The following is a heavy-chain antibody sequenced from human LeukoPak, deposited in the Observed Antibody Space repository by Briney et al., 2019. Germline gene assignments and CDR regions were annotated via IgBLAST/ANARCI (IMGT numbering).Heavy chain of an antibody. D-gene: IGHD3-22*01. CDR1: GGTFSSYA. V-gene: IGHV1-69*13. CDR2: IIPIFGTE. J-gene: IGHJ4*02. CDR3: ARDAAPYYDSSGYPFPFDY. Sequence: GASVKVSCKASGGTFSSYAISWVRQAPGQGLEWMGGIIPIFGTENYAQKFQGRVTITADESTSTAYMELNSLRSEDTAVYYCARDAAPYYDSSGYPFPFDYWGQGTLVTVSS.